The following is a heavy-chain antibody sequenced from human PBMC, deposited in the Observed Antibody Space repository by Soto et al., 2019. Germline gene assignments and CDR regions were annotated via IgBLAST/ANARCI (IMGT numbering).Heavy chain of an antibody. V-gene: IGHV3-30-3*01. J-gene: IGHJ6*02. D-gene: IGHD3-10*01. CDR2: ISYDGSNK. Sequence: QVQLVESGGGVVQPGRSLRLSCAASGFTFSSYAMHWVRQAPGKGLEWVAVISYDGSNKYYADSVKGRFTISRDNSKNTLYLQMNSLRAEDTAVYYCARYKLLWLPPLSYGMDVWGQGTTVTVSS. CDR3: ARYKLLWLPPLSYGMDV. CDR1: GFTFSSYA.